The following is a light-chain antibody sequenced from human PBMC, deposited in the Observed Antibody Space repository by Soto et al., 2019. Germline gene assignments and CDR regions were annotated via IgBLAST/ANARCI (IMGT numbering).Light chain of an antibody. Sequence: HSVLTQPPSASGIPGQTVTITCSRRSSNIGTSSVHWYKHLPGTAPKPLIYTNDQRPSGVPDRFSGSKSGTSASLAISGLQSEDEADYYCAVWDDSLNGHVFGAGTKVTVL. CDR3: AVWDDSLNGHV. CDR1: SSNIGTSS. J-gene: IGLJ1*01. CDR2: TND. V-gene: IGLV1-44*01.